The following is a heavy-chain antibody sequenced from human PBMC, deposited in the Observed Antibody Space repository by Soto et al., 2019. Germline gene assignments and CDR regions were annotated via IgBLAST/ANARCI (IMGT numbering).Heavy chain of an antibody. Sequence: SETLSLTCAVYGGSFSGYYWSWIRQPPGKGLEWIGEINHSGSTNYNPSLKSRVTISVDTSKNQFSLKLSSVTAADTAVYYCARSVPANVDWFDPWGQGTLVTVAS. V-gene: IGHV4-34*01. CDR3: ARSVPANVDWFDP. J-gene: IGHJ5*02. CDR1: GGSFSGYY. D-gene: IGHD2-2*01. CDR2: INHSGST.